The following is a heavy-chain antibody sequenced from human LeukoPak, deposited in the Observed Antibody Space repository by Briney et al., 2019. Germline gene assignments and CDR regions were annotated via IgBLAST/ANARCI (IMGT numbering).Heavy chain of an antibody. J-gene: IGHJ5*02. CDR1: GGSISSGSYY. D-gene: IGHD6-13*01. V-gene: IGHV4-61*02. CDR2: IYTSGST. Sequence: SETLSLTCTVSGGSISSGSYYWSWIRQPAGKGLEWIGRIYTSGSTNYNPSLKSRVPISVDTSKHQFSLKLSSVTAADTAVYYCASLIAAAGLGFDPWGQGTLVTVSS. CDR3: ASLIAAAGLGFDP.